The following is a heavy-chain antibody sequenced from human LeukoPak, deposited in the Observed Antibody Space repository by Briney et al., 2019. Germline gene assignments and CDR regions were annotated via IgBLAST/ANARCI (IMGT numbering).Heavy chain of an antibody. CDR1: GGSIVSYY. Sequence: SETLSLTCTVSGGSIVSYYWTWIRQPPGKGLEWIGYIYYSGSTNYSPSLKSRVTISVDASRSQFSPRLSSVTAADTAVYYCARVNPITRISDVFDIWGQGTMVIVSS. V-gene: IGHV4-59*01. J-gene: IGHJ3*02. CDR3: ARVNPITRISDVFDI. D-gene: IGHD1-20*01. CDR2: IYYSGST.